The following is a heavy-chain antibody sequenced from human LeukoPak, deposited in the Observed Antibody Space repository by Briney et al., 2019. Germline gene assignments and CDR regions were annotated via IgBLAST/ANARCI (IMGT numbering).Heavy chain of an antibody. Sequence: GGSLRLSCAASGFTFSSYAMHWVRQAPGKGLEWVAYIGGWSDPIDYADSVKGRFTVSRDNDDSTLYLEMNSLRVEDTAVYYCARDPGSAVARWGQGALVIVSS. CDR2: IGGWSDPI. CDR3: ARDPGSAVAR. CDR1: GFTFSSYA. V-gene: IGHV3-48*04. J-gene: IGHJ4*02.